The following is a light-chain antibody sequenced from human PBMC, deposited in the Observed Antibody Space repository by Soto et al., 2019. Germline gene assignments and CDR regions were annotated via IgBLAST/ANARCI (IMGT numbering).Light chain of an antibody. CDR2: DAS. CDR1: QSISSW. V-gene: IGKV1-5*01. Sequence: DIHMTQSPSTLSASVGYRVTITCRASQSISSWLAWYQQKPGKAPKLLIYDASSLESGVPSRFRGSGSGTEFTLTISSLQPDDFAPYYCQQYNSYPWTFGQGTKVDIK. CDR3: QQYNSYPWT. J-gene: IGKJ1*01.